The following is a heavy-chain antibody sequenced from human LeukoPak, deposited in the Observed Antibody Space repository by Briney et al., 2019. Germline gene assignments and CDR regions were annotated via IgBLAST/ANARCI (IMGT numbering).Heavy chain of an antibody. D-gene: IGHD4-17*01. J-gene: IGHJ4*02. V-gene: IGHV4-59*01. Sequence: PSETLSLTCTVSGGSISSYYWSWIRQPPGKGLEWIGYIYYSGSTNYNPSLKSRVTISVDTSKNQFSLKLSSVTAADTAAYYCARADWGTVTDWGQGTLVTVSS. CDR2: IYYSGST. CDR1: GGSISSYY. CDR3: ARADWGTVTD.